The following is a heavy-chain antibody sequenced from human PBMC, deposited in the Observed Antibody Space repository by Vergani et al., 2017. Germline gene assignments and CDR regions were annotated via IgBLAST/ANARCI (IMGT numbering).Heavy chain of an antibody. CDR1: GGTFSSYA. V-gene: IGHV1-69*14. CDR3: ARDWGIEREPGNYFQH. D-gene: IGHD3-16*01. J-gene: IGHJ1*01. Sequence: QVQLVQSGAEVKKPGSSVKVSCKASGGTFSSYAISWVRQAPGQGLEWMGRIIPIFGTANYAQKFQGRVTITADKSTSTAYMELRSLGSDDTAVYYCARDWGIEREPGNYFQHWGQGTLVTVSS. CDR2: IIPIFGTA.